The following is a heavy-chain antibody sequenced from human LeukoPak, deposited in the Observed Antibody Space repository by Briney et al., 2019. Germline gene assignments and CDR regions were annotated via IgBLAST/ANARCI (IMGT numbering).Heavy chain of an antibody. V-gene: IGHV4-39*01. CDR1: GGSISSRTYY. CDR3: ARGLGVTAFDY. Sequence: SETLSLTCTVSGGSISSRTYYWVWIRQPPGKGLEWIGNIYYSGSTYSGSTYYNPSLKSRNTISVDTSQKQFSLRVSSVTAADTAVYYCARGLGVTAFDYWRQGTLVTVSS. CDR2: IYYSGSTYSGST. D-gene: IGHD3-10*01. J-gene: IGHJ4*02.